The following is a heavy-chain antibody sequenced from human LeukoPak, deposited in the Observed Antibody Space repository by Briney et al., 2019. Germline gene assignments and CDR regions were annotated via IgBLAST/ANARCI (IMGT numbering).Heavy chain of an antibody. D-gene: IGHD4-17*01. V-gene: IGHV3-30*18. Sequence: GGSLRLSCAASGFTFSSYGMHWVRQAPGKGLEWVAVISYDGSNKYYADSVKGRFTISRGNSKNTLYLQMNSLRAEDTAVYYCAKKSDYGDYALTNDAFDIWGQGTMVTVSS. CDR3: AKKSDYGDYALTNDAFDI. CDR2: ISYDGSNK. J-gene: IGHJ3*02. CDR1: GFTFSSYG.